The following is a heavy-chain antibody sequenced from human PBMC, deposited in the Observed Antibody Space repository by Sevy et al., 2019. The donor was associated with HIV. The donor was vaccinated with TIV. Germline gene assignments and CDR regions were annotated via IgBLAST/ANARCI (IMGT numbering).Heavy chain of an antibody. CDR3: ARGGSGGPYCFDY. CDR1: GGTFSSYA. V-gene: IGHV1-69*06. CDR2: IIPIFGTA. Sequence: ASVKVSCKASGGTFSSYAISWVRQAPGQGLEWMGGIIPIFGTANYAQKFQGRVTITADKSTSTAYMELSSLRSGDTAVYYCARGGSGGPYCFDYWGQGTLVTVSS. D-gene: IGHD3-10*01. J-gene: IGHJ4*02.